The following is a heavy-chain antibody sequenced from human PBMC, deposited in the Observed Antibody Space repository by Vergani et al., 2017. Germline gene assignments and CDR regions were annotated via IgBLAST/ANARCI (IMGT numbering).Heavy chain of an antibody. CDR2: IYYSGST. V-gene: IGHV4-39*01. CDR1: GASIRSSNYY. CDR3: AGHSXVEWLVKLGWIDP. J-gene: IGHJ5*02. D-gene: IGHD6-19*01. Sequence: QLQLQESGPGLVKPSATLYLTCSVSGASIRSSNYYWGWIRQPPGKGLEWIASIYYSGSTYYNPSLKSRVTISVDTSKNQFSLKLSSVTAADTAVYFCAGHSXVEWLVKLGWIDPGGQGILVTVSS.